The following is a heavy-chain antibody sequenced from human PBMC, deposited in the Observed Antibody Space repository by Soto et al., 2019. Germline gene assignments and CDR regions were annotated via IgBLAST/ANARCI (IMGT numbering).Heavy chain of an antibody. J-gene: IGHJ4*02. CDR1: GFSFDYFG. V-gene: IGHV3-21*06. Sequence: EVQLVESGGGLVKSGGSLTLSCEASGFSFDYFGMTWVRQAPGKGLEWVSFISSSASYIYYADSMKGRFTISRDNAKNSLYLEMNSLRAEDTAVYYCARESEDLTSNFDYWGQGTLVTVSS. CDR2: ISSSASYI. CDR3: ARESEDLTSNFDY.